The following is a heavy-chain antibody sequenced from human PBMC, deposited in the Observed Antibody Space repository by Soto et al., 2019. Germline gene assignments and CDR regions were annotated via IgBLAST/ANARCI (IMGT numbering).Heavy chain of an antibody. Sequence: QVQLQESGPGVVKASETLSLTCSVSGGSISRYYWSWIRQPPGKGLEWIGYAYYSGDTGYNPSLQSRVTMAVDTSKNQVSLKLTSVTAADTAVDYCARDRSTYGGGGTGEVKENWFDPWGQGALVTVSS. D-gene: IGHD2-8*01. CDR1: GGSISRYY. CDR3: ARDRSTYGGGGTGEVKENWFDP. J-gene: IGHJ5*02. V-gene: IGHV4-59*01. CDR2: AYYSGDT.